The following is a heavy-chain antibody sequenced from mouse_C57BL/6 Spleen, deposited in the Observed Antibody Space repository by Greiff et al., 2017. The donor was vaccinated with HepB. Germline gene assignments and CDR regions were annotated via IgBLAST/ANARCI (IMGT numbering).Heavy chain of an antibody. J-gene: IGHJ2*01. V-gene: IGHV1-4*01. CDR2: INPSSGYT. CDR3: ARGDTPDFDY. Sequence: VQLQQSGAELARPGASVKMSCKASGYTFTSYTMHWVKQRPGQGLEWIGYINPSSGYTKYNQKFKDKATLTADKSSSTAYMHLSSLTSEDSAVYYCARGDTPDFDYWGQGTTLTVSS. CDR1: GYTFTSYT.